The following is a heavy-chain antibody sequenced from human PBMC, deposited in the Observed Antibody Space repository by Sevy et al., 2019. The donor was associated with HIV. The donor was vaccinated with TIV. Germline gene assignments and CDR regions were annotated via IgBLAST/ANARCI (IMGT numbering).Heavy chain of an antibody. CDR3: ARTGDAFDI. Sequence: SETLSLTCTVSGGSISSYYWSWIRQPPGKGLEWIGYIYFSGSTNYNPSLKSRVTISVDTSKNQFSLKLSSVTAADTAVYYCARTGDAFDIWGQGTMVTVSS. J-gene: IGHJ3*02. V-gene: IGHV4-59*01. CDR2: IYFSGST. CDR1: GGSISSYY.